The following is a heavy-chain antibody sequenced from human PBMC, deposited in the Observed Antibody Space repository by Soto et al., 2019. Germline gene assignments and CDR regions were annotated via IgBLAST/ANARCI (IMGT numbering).Heavy chain of an antibody. CDR3: TRDTHALDV. Sequence: PGGSLRLSCAASGFSFSSYSMNWVRQAPGKGLEWVSYITRSSSPIYYADSVKGRFTISRDNAKNSLYLQMNSLRDEDTAVYYCTRDTHALDVWGQGTTVTVSS. J-gene: IGHJ6*02. CDR1: GFSFSSYS. CDR2: ITRSSSPI. D-gene: IGHD2-2*01. V-gene: IGHV3-48*02.